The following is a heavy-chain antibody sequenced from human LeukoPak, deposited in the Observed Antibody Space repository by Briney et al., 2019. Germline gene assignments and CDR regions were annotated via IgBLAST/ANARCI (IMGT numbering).Heavy chain of an antibody. D-gene: IGHD3-10*01. CDR1: AYTFTSYY. Sequence: ASVKVSCKASAYTFTSYYMHWVRQAPGQGLEWMGIINPSGGSTSYAQKFQGRVTMTRDMSTSTVYMELSSLRSEDTAVYYCARGGYYGSGNGGYYYYYMDVWGKGTTVTISS. CDR2: INPSGGST. CDR3: ARGGYYGSGNGGYYYYYMDV. J-gene: IGHJ6*03. V-gene: IGHV1-46*01.